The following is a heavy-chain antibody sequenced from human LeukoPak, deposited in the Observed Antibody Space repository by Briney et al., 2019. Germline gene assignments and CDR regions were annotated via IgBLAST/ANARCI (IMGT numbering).Heavy chain of an antibody. V-gene: IGHV6-1*01. CDR2: TYYRSRWGN. D-gene: IGHD3-16*01. J-gene: IGHJ3*02. CDR3: ARGDQDFDI. CDR1: GDSVSSNSAA. Sequence: SQTLSLTCVIRGDSVSSNSAAWSWIRQSPSRGLEWLGRTYYRSRWGNDYAVSVKRRITINPDTSKNQFSLQLNSVTPEDTAIYFCARGDQDFDIWGQGTKVTVSS.